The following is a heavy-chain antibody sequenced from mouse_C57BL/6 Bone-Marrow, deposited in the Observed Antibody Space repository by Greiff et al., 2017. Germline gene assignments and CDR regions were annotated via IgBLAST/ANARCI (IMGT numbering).Heavy chain of an antibody. CDR3: ARDDSSGYLYYAMDY. J-gene: IGHJ4*01. CDR2: IYPGSGST. V-gene: IGHV1-55*01. D-gene: IGHD3-2*02. CDR1: GYTFTSYW. Sequence: QVHVKQPGAELVKPGASVKMSCKASGYTFTSYWITWVKQRPGQGLEWIGDIYPGSGSTNYNEKFKSKATLTVDTSSSTAYMQLSSLTSEDSAVYYCARDDSSGYLYYAMDYWGQGTSVTVSS.